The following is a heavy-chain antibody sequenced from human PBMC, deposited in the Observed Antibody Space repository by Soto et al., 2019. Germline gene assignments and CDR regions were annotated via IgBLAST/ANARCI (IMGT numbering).Heavy chain of an antibody. Sequence: QVQLQESGPGVVKPSETLSLTCTVSGGSVSSGSYYWSWIRQPPGKGLEWIAYYFSSDNTNYTPSLKPRVPVSIDSPQNQFSLKLSSVPAADTAVYYCASLTHYYHTDTFDYWGQGLLVTVSS. CDR3: ASLTHYYHTDTFDY. J-gene: IGHJ4*02. D-gene: IGHD3-22*01. CDR2: YFSSDNT. CDR1: GGSVSSGSYY. V-gene: IGHV4-61*01.